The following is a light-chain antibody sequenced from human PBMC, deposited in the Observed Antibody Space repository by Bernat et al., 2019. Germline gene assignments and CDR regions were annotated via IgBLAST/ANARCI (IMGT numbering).Light chain of an antibody. CDR2: RNN. Sequence: QSVLTRPPSASGTPGQRVTISCSGSNSNIGINYVYWYQQLPGTAPKLLIYRNNQRPSGVPDRFSGSKSGTSASLAISGLRSEDEADYYCAAWDDSLSGVAFGGGTKLTVL. CDR3: AAWDDSLSGVA. CDR1: NSNIGINY. V-gene: IGLV1-47*01. J-gene: IGLJ2*01.